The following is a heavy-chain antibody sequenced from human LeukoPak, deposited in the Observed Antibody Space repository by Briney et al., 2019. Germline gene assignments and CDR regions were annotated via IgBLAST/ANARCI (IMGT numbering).Heavy chain of an antibody. CDR3: ARDSSYGSGSQEY. CDR2: IWYDGSNK. CDR1: GFTFSSYG. Sequence: GRSLRLSCAASGFTFSSYGMHWVSQAPGKGLEWVAVIWYDGSNKYYADSVKGRFTISRDNSKNTLYLQMESLRDEDTAVYYCARDSSYGSGSQEYGGQGTLVTVSS. V-gene: IGHV3-33*01. D-gene: IGHD3-10*01. J-gene: IGHJ4*02.